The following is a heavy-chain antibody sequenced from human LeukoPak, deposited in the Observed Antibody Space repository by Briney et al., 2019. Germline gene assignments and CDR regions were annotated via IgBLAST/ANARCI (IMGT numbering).Heavy chain of an antibody. D-gene: IGHD3-22*01. J-gene: IGHJ3*02. CDR2: ISGSGGST. V-gene: IGHV3-23*01. Sequence: GGSLRLSCAASGFTFSSYAMSWVRQAPGKGLDWVSAISGSGGSTYYADSVKGRFTISRDNSKNTLYLQMASLRAEDTAVYYCARDYYYDSSGYNSHDAFDIWGQGTMVTVSS. CDR3: ARDYYYDSSGYNSHDAFDI. CDR1: GFTFSSYA.